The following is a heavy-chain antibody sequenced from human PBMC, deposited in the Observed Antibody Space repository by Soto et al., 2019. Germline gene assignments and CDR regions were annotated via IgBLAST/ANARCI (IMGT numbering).Heavy chain of an antibody. CDR3: AREVDIVASFYYYGMDV. CDR1: GFIFSDYD. CDR2: ISSSGSTI. V-gene: IGHV3-48*03. D-gene: IGHD5-12*01. J-gene: IGHJ6*02. Sequence: VQLVESGGGLVKPGGSLRLSCAAAGFIFSDYDMNWVRQAPGKGLEWVSYISSSGSTIDYADSVKGRFTISRDNTKNSLYLQMNSLRAEDTAVYYCAREVDIVASFYYYGMDVWGQGTTVTVS.